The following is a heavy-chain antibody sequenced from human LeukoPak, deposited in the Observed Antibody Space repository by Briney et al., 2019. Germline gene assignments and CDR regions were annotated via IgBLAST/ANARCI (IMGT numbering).Heavy chain of an antibody. Sequence: GGSLRLSCAAYVFTFSSYGMHWVRQAPGKGLEWVTVISYDGSNKYYADSVKGRFTISRDNSKNTLYLQMNSLRAEDTAVYYCATGRSFSSSSPCEYWGQGTLVTVSS. J-gene: IGHJ4*02. V-gene: IGHV3-30*03. D-gene: IGHD6-6*01. CDR1: VFTFSSYG. CDR3: ATGRSFSSSSPCEY. CDR2: ISYDGSNK.